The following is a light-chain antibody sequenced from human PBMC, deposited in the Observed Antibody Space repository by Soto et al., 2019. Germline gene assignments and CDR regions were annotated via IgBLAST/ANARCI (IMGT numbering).Light chain of an antibody. CDR2: GAS. Sequence: EVVLTQSPGTLSLSPGERATLSCRASPSISSRYVTWYQQKPGQAPRLLIYGASSRVTGIPDRFSGSGSGRDFILTITRLEPEDFAVYYCQQYGSSTQATFGGGTKVEIK. CDR3: QQYGSSTQAT. CDR1: PSISSRY. J-gene: IGKJ4*01. V-gene: IGKV3-20*01.